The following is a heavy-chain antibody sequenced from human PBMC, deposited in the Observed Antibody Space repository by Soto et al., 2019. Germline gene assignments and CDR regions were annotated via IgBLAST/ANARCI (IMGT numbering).Heavy chain of an antibody. CDR2: IWYDGSNK. J-gene: IGHJ4*02. Sequence: HPGGSLRLSCAASGFTFSSYGMHWVRQAPGKGLEWVAVIWYDGSNKYYADSVKGRFTISRDNSKNTLYLQMNNLRVEDTAVYYCARLDFDSSGYPYYFDDWGQGTRVTVSS. D-gene: IGHD3-22*01. CDR3: ARLDFDSSGYPYYFDD. CDR1: GFTFSSYG. V-gene: IGHV3-33*01.